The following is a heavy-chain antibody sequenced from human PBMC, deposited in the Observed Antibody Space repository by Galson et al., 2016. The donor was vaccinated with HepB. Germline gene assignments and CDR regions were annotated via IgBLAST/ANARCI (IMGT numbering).Heavy chain of an antibody. V-gene: IGHV1-46*01. CDR1: GFTFTNYY. Sequence: SVKVSCKASGFTFTNYYIHWVRQAPGQGLEWMGIINLNGGSTNYAQKFQGRVSMTMGTSSSTVYMELSSLRSEDTAVYYCARDEGGYRSYYFDYWGQGTLVTVSS. CDR2: INLNGGST. D-gene: IGHD3-22*01. CDR3: ARDEGGYRSYYFDY. J-gene: IGHJ4*02.